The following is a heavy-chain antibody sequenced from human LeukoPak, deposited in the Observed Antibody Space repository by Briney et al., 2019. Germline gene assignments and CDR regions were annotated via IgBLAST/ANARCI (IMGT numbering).Heavy chain of an antibody. Sequence: ASVKVSCKASGYTFTAQFIHWVRQAPGQGLEWMGWINPNSGGTNYAQKFQGRVTMTRDTSISTAYMELSRLRSDDTAVYYCARASYYYDSSGYPGYYFDYWGQGTLVTVSS. V-gene: IGHV1-2*02. CDR1: GYTFTAQF. D-gene: IGHD3-22*01. CDR3: ARASYYYDSSGYPGYYFDY. J-gene: IGHJ4*02. CDR2: INPNSGGT.